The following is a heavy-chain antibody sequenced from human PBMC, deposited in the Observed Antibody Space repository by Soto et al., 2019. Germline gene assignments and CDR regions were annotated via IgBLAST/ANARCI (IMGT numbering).Heavy chain of an antibody. D-gene: IGHD5-18*01. J-gene: IGHJ6*02. CDR1: GGSISSGDYY. CDR3: ARASPVVTDV. Sequence: QVQLQESGPGLVKPSQTLSLTCTVSGGSISSGDYYWSWIRQPPGKGLEWIGYIYYSGSTYYNPSHKSRVTISVATSKTQSALKLSSVTAADAAVYYCARASPVVTDVWGQGTTVTVSS. V-gene: IGHV4-30-4*01. CDR2: IYYSGST.